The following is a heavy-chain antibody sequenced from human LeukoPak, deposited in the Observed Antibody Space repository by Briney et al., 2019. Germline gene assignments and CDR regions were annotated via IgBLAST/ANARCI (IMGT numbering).Heavy chain of an antibody. V-gene: IGHV4-59*01. Sequence: SETLSLTCTVSGGSISSYYWSWIRQPPGKGLEWIGYIYYSGSTNYNPSLKSRVTISVDTSKNQFSLKLSSVTAADTAVYYCARGRGYSYGYFDYWGQGTLVTVSS. J-gene: IGHJ4*02. CDR2: IYYSGST. CDR1: GGSISSYY. D-gene: IGHD5-18*01. CDR3: ARGRGYSYGYFDY.